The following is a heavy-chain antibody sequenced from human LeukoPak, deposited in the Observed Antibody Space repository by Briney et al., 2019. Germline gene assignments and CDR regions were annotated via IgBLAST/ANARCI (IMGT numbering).Heavy chain of an antibody. V-gene: IGHV3-23*01. Sequence: GGSLRLSCAASGFTFSSYAMSWVRQAPGKGLEWVSAISGSGGSTYYADSVKGRFTISRDNSKNTLYPQMNSLRAEDTAVYYCAKSGVGATHYFDYWGQGTLVTVSS. CDR3: AKSGVGATHYFDY. J-gene: IGHJ4*02. CDR2: ISGSGGST. CDR1: GFTFSSYA. D-gene: IGHD1-26*01.